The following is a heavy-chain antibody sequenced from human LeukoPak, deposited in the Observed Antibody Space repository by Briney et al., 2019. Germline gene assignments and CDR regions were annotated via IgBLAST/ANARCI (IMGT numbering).Heavy chain of an antibody. D-gene: IGHD3-10*01. V-gene: IGHV3-74*01. J-gene: IGHJ6*02. CDR3: ARGEVLLWFGELFRSDYYGMDV. Sequence: PGGSLRLSCAASGFTFSSYWMHWVRQAPGKGLVWVSRINSDGSSTSYADSVKGRFTISRDNAKNTLYLQMNSLRAEDTAVYYCARGEVLLWFGELFRSDYYGMDVWGQGTTVTVSS. CDR1: GFTFSSYW. CDR2: INSDGSST.